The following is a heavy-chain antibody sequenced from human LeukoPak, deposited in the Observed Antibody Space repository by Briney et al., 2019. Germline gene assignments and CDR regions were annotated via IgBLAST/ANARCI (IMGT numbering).Heavy chain of an antibody. J-gene: IGHJ4*02. Sequence: GGSLRLSCEVSELSFNIYEMNWVRQAPGKGLEWVAYISSSGNTRYCADSVTGRFIISRDNLKNSLFLEMNSLRVEDTAVYYCARVRGRFDHWGQGTLVTVSS. CDR1: ELSFNIYE. V-gene: IGHV3-48*03. CDR3: ARVRGRFDH. CDR2: ISSSGNTR. D-gene: IGHD1-26*01.